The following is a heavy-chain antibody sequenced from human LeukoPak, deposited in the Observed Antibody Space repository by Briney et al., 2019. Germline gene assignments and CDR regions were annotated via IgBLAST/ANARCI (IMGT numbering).Heavy chain of an antibody. CDR1: GFTFSSYS. V-gene: IGHV3-21*01. Sequence: GGSLRLSCAASGFTFSSYSMNWVRQAPGKGLEWVSSISSSSSYIYYADSVKGRFTISRDNAKNSLYLQMNSLRAEDTAVYYCARTSLWFGELLGWFDPWGQGTLVTVSS. D-gene: IGHD3-10*01. CDR3: ARTSLWFGELLGWFDP. CDR2: ISSSSSYI. J-gene: IGHJ5*02.